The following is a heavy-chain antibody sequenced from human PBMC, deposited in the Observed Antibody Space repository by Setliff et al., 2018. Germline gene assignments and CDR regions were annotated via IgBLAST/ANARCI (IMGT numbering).Heavy chain of an antibody. CDR3: ARGRAGHSGH. D-gene: IGHD6-19*01. CDR1: GGSFTPYY. Sequence: SETLSLTCTVSGGSFTPYYWSWIRQPPGKGLEWIGYVYYSGTAYYNPSLKSRVTVIVDTSKNQFSLRLSSVTAADTAVYYCARGRAGHSGHWGQGTLVTVSS. CDR2: VYYSGTA. J-gene: IGHJ4*02. V-gene: IGHV4-59*08.